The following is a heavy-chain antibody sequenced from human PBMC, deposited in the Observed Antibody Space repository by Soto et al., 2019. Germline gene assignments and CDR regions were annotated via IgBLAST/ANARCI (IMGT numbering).Heavy chain of an antibody. Sequence: GGSLRLSCAASGFSFSNYAMDWVRQAPGKGLEWVSAISAGGSNTNYADSVKGRFTISSDNSKNTLYLQMNGLRADDTAVYYCAKEYSTSFDYWGQGTPVTVSS. CDR1: GFSFSNYA. CDR2: ISAGGSNT. J-gene: IGHJ4*02. CDR3: AKEYSTSFDY. D-gene: IGHD6-6*01. V-gene: IGHV3-23*01.